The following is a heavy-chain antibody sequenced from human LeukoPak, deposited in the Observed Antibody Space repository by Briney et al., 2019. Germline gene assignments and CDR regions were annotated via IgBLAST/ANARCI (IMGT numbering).Heavy chain of an antibody. J-gene: IGHJ5*02. CDR2: IYYSGST. CDR3: ARDNHYGHWFDP. D-gene: IGHD3-16*01. V-gene: IGHV4-59*13. CDR1: GGSISSYY. Sequence: PSETLSLTCTVSGGSISSYYWSWIRQPPGKGLEWIGYIYYSGSTNYNPSLKSRVTMSVDTSKNQFSLKVTSVTAADTAVYYCARDNHYGHWFDPWGQGTLVTVSS.